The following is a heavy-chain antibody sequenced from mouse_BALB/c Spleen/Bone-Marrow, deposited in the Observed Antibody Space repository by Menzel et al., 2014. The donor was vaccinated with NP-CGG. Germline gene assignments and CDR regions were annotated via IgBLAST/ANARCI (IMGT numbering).Heavy chain of an antibody. J-gene: IGHJ2*01. CDR3: ARGGYSYFDS. D-gene: IGHD1-2*01. Sequence: EVKLMESGGGLVEPGGSLKLSCAASGFTFSSYAMSWVRQTPEKRLEWVASIISGGSTYYPDSVKGRFTISRDNARNILYLQMSSLRSEDTAMYYCARGGYSYFDSWGQGTTLTVSS. CDR2: IISGGST. CDR1: GFTFSSYA. V-gene: IGHV5-6-5*01.